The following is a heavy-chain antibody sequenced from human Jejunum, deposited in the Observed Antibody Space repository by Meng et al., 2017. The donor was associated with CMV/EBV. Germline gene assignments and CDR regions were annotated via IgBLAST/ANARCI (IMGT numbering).Heavy chain of an antibody. V-gene: IGHV4-59*01. CDR3: ARAYSSSCRVDY. D-gene: IGHD6-6*01. Sequence: CTVSGGSISSYYWNWIRQPPGKGLEWIGYVYYSGGTNYNPSLKSRVTISVDTSKNQFSLKLSSVTAADTAVYYCARAYSSSCRVDYWGQGTLVTVSS. J-gene: IGHJ4*02. CDR1: GGSISSYY. CDR2: VYYSGGT.